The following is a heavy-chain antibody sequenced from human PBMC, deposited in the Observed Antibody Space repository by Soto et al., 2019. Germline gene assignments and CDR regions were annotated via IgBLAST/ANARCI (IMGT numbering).Heavy chain of an antibody. V-gene: IGHV4-30-2*01. Sequence: QLQLQESGSGLVKPSQTLSLTCAVSGGSISSGGYSWGWIRQPPGKGLEWIGYIYHSGSTYYNPALKRRVTLSVDRSKNQFSLKLTSVTAADTAVYYCAGGIAARPLGYWGQGTLVTVSS. CDR3: AGGIAARPLGY. D-gene: IGHD6-6*01. CDR1: GGSISSGGYS. J-gene: IGHJ4*02. CDR2: IYHSGST.